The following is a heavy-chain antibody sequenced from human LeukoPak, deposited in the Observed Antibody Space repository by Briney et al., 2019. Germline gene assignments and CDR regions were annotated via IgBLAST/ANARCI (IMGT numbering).Heavy chain of an antibody. D-gene: IGHD3-3*01. CDR3: ARGHNDFWSGYGRKKGYFDY. Sequence: PSETLSLTCTVSGGSISSSSYYWGWIRQPPGKGLEWIGSIYHSGSTYYNPSLKSRVTISVDTSKNQFSLKLSSVTAADTAVYYCARGHNDFWSGYGRKKGYFDYWGQGTLVTVSS. CDR2: IYHSGST. CDR1: GGSISSSSYY. V-gene: IGHV4-39*07. J-gene: IGHJ4*02.